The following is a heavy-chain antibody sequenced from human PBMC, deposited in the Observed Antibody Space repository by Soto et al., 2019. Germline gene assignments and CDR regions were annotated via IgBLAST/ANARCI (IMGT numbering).Heavy chain of an antibody. CDR3: AGVFWFGDLLFDY. CDR2: IQYRGST. Sequence: HLQLQESGPGLLKPSETLSLTCTVSDDSITSGAYYWGLIRQPPGKGLEWIGTIQYRGSTYYNPSLKSRVTMARDTSKNQYSLRLSSVTAVETAVYFCAGVFWFGDLLFDYWGPGTLVNESS. J-gene: IGHJ4*02. CDR1: DDSITSGAYY. D-gene: IGHD3-10*01. V-gene: IGHV4-39*01.